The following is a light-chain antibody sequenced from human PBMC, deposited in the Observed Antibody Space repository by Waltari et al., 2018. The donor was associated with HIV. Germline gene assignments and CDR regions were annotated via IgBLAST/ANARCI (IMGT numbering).Light chain of an antibody. J-gene: IGLJ2*01. CDR2: EVT. Sequence: QSALTQPASVSGSPGQSITISCTGPSSDVWSYTLVSWYQHHPHKAPQVVIYEVTKRPSGVSNRFSGSKSGNTASLTISGLQAEDESDYYCCSYAGSRGVVFGGGTKLTVL. CDR1: SSDVWSYTL. V-gene: IGLV2-23*02. CDR3: CSYAGSRGVV.